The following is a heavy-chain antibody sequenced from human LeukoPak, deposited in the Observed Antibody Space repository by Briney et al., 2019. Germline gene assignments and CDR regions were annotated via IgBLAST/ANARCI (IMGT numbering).Heavy chain of an antibody. Sequence: ASVKVSCKASGYTFTGHSMHWVRQAPGQGLEWMGWINPNSGGTNYAQKFQGRVTMTRDTSISTAYMELSRLRSDDTAVYYCARVISVAVAGKMGCWFDPWGQGTLVTVSS. J-gene: IGHJ5*02. D-gene: IGHD6-19*01. CDR1: GYTFTGHS. CDR3: ARVISVAVAGKMGCWFDP. CDR2: INPNSGGT. V-gene: IGHV1-2*02.